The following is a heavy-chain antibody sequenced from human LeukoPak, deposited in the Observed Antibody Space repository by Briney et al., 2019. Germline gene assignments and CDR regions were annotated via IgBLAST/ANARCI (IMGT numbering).Heavy chain of an antibody. Sequence: SVKVSCKASGGTFSSYAISWVRQAPGQGLEWMGGIIPIFGTAIYAQRFQGRVTITAGESTSTAYMELSSLRSEDTAVYYCARVGGGITIFPLNAFDIWGQGTMVTVS. CDR3: ARVGGGITIFPLNAFDI. V-gene: IGHV1-69*13. D-gene: IGHD3-3*01. J-gene: IGHJ3*02. CDR1: GGTFSSYA. CDR2: IIPIFGTA.